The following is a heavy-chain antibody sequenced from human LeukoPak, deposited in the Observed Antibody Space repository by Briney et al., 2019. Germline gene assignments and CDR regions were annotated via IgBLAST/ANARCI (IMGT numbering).Heavy chain of an antibody. J-gene: IGHJ3*02. CDR1: GFTFSSYA. Sequence: PGGSLRLSCAASGFTFSSYAMSWVRQAPGKGLEWVSAISGSGGSTYYADSVKGRFTISRDNSKSTLYLQMNSLRAEDTAVYYCANSKPMWNDAFDIWGQGTMVTVSS. CDR3: ANSKPMWNDAFDI. D-gene: IGHD1-1*01. CDR2: ISGSGGST. V-gene: IGHV3-23*01.